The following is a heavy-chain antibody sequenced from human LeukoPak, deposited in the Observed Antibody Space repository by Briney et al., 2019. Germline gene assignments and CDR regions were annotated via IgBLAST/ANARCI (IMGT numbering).Heavy chain of an antibody. CDR2: IWYDGCNK. J-gene: IGHJ4*02. Sequence: GGSLRLSCAASGFNFSSFVMHWVRQAPGKGLEWVGVIWYDGCNKYYADSVKGRFTISRDNSKNTLYLQMNSLRAEDTAVYYCARGPSAYPKCFDYWGQGTLVTVSS. D-gene: IGHD5-12*01. CDR1: GFNFSSFV. CDR3: ARGPSAYPKCFDY. V-gene: IGHV3-33*01.